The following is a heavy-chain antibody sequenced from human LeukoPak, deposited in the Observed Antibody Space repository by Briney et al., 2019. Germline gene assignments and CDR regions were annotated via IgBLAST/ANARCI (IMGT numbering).Heavy chain of an antibody. CDR2: ISSSSSYI. J-gene: IGHJ4*02. D-gene: IGHD3-16*02. V-gene: IGHV3-21*01. Sequence: GGSLRLSCAASGFTFSSYSMNWVRQAPGKGLEWVSPISSSSSYIYYADSVKGRFTISRDNAKNSLYLQMNSLRAEDTAVYYCARGLRLGELSLLENFDYWGQGTLVTVSS. CDR1: GFTFSSYS. CDR3: ARGLRLGELSLLENFDY.